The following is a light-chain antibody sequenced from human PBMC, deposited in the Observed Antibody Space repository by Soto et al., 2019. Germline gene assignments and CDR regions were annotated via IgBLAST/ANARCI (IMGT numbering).Light chain of an antibody. CDR3: EAWDDSLNGVV. J-gene: IGLJ2*01. CDR1: SSNIGNNA. CDR2: YDD. Sequence: QSLLTQPPSVSEAPRQRVTISCSGSSSNIGNNAVNWYQQLPGKAPKLLIYYDDLLPSGVSDRFSGSKSGTSASLAISGLQSEDEADYYCEAWDDSLNGVVFGGGTKLTVL. V-gene: IGLV1-36*01.